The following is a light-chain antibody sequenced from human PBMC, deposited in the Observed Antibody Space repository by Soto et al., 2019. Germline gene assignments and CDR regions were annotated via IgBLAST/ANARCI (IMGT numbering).Light chain of an antibody. J-gene: IGKJ2*01. CDR3: QQLGT. Sequence: IQLTQSPSSLSASVGDRVTITCRASQGISSYLAWYQQKPGKAPKLLIYAASTLQSGVPSRFSGSGSGTDFTLTISSLPPEDFATYYCQQLGTFGQGTKLEIK. CDR2: AAS. V-gene: IGKV1-9*01. CDR1: QGISSY.